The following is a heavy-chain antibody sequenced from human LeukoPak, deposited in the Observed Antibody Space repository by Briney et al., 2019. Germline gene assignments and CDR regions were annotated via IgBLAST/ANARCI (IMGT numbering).Heavy chain of an antibody. CDR2: ISGSGGNT. Sequence: PGGSLRLSCAASGFTFSGYAMTWVRQAPGKGLEWVSAISGSGGNTYYADSVKGRFTISRDNSKNTLYLQMNSLRAEDTAIYYCAKGGSLRYYAFHIWRQGTMVPVSS. CDR3: AKGGSLRYYAFHI. J-gene: IGHJ3*02. V-gene: IGHV3-23*01. D-gene: IGHD4-17*01. CDR1: GFTFSGYA.